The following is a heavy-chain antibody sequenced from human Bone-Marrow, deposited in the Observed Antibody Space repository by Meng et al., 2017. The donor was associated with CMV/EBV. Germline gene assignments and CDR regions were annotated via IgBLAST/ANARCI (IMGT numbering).Heavy chain of an antibody. Sequence: SSVKVSCKASGGTFRSYAISWVRQAPGRGLEWMGGIIPILGIANYAQKLQGRVTITADEATNTAYMELSSLRSEDTAVFYFARRTYYDSSGYPGHYYYGMDVWGQGTTVTVSS. CDR1: GGTFRSYA. V-gene: IGHV1-69*10. CDR3: ARRTYYDSSGYPGHYYYGMDV. D-gene: IGHD3-22*01. CDR2: IIPILGIA. J-gene: IGHJ6*02.